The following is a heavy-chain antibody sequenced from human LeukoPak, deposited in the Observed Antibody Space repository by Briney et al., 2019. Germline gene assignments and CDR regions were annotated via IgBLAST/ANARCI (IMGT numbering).Heavy chain of an antibody. D-gene: IGHD3-3*01. V-gene: IGHV4-59*12. J-gene: IGHJ4*02. CDR3: AREPPNDFWSGYYFFDY. Sequence: SETLSLTCTVSGGSLSTYYWSWIRQPPGKGLEWIGYIYYSGSTNYNPSLKSRVAMSLDTAKNQFSLKLSSVTAADTAVYYCAREPPNDFWSGYYFFDYWGQGTLVTVSS. CDR2: IYYSGST. CDR1: GGSLSTYY.